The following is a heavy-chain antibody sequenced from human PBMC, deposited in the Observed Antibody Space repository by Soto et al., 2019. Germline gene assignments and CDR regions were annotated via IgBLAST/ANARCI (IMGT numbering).Heavy chain of an antibody. D-gene: IGHD6-13*01. V-gene: IGHV4-31*03. CDR3: ARELLAAADTRGRTRSYNWFEP. Sequence: SETLSLTCTVSGGSISSGGYYWSWIRQHPGKGLEWIGYIYYSGSTYYNPSLKSRVTISVDTSKNQFSLKLSSVTAADTAVYYCARELLAAADTRGRTRSYNWFEPWGQGTLVTVSS. CDR2: IYYSGST. J-gene: IGHJ5*02. CDR1: GGSISSGGYY.